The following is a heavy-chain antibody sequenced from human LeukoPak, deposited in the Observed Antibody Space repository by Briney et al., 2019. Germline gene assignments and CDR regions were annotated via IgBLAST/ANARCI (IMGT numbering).Heavy chain of an antibody. D-gene: IGHD3-9*01. CDR2: ISSYNGNT. J-gene: IGHJ3*02. V-gene: IGHV1-18*04. CDR1: GYSFISYG. Sequence: ASVKVSCKASGYSFISYGISWVRQAPGQGLEWMGWISSYNGNTHYAQKFRGGVTMTTDTSTTTAYMELRSLRSDDTAVYFCAREDYDILTGHDPFDIWGPGTMVTVSS. CDR3: AREDYDILTGHDPFDI.